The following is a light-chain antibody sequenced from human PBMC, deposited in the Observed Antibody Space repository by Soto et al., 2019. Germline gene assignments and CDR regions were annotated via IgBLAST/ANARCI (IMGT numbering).Light chain of an antibody. CDR2: QVS. Sequence: QSVLTQPPSVSGSPGQSVTISCTGTSIDVGNFDLVSWYQQPPGTAPKLLIYQVSNRPSGVPDRFSGSQSGNTASLTISGLQAEDEADYYCCSYAGSSTPWVFGGGTKLTVL. CDR3: CSYAGSSTPWV. J-gene: IGLJ3*02. V-gene: IGLV2-18*02. CDR1: SIDVGNFDL.